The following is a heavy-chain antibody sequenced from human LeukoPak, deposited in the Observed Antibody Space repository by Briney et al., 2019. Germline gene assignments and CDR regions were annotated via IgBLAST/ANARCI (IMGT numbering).Heavy chain of an antibody. V-gene: IGHV3-11*06. D-gene: IGHD2-8*01. J-gene: IGHJ4*02. CDR1: GFTFSDYY. CDR2: ISSSSSYT. CDR3: ASGYCTNGVCYPFDY. Sequence: PWGSLRLSCAASGFTFSDYYMSWIRQAPGKGLEWVSYISSSSSYTNYADSVKGRFTISRDNAKNSLYLQMNSLRAEDTAVYYCASGYCTNGVCYPFDYWGQGTLVTVSS.